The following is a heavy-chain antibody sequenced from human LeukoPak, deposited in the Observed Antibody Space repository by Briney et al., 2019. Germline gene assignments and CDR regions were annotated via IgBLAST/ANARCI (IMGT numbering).Heavy chain of an antibody. J-gene: IGHJ4*02. V-gene: IGHV3-74*01. D-gene: IGHD3-22*01. CDR2: ISDGGSTT. CDR3: SRSAYYDGSGNYYDY. CDR1: GFTFSSYG. Sequence: GSLRLSCAASGFTFSSYGMHWVRQAPGKGLVWVSRISDGGSTTTYADSVKGRFTISRDNAKNTLYLQMNGLRAEDTAVCYCSRSAYYDGSGNYYDYWGQGTLVTVSS.